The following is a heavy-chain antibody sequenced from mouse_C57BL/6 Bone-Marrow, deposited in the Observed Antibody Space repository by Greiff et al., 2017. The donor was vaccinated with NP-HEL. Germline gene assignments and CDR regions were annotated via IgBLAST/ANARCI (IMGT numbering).Heavy chain of an antibody. CDR2: ISSGGSYT. CDR3: ATNYYGSSLGY. D-gene: IGHD1-1*01. CDR1: GFTFSSYG. J-gene: IGHJ2*01. Sequence: EVKLVESGGDLVKPGGSLKLSCAASGFTFSSYGMSWVRQTPDKRLEWVATISSGGSYTYYPDSVKGRFTISRDNAKNTLYLQMSSLKSEDTAMYYCATNYYGSSLGYWGQGTTLTVSS. V-gene: IGHV5-6*01.